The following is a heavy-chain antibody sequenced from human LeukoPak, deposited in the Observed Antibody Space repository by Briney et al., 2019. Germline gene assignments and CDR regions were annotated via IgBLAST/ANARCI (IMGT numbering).Heavy chain of an antibody. Sequence: SETLSLTCAVYGGSFSGYYWSWIRQPPGKGLEWIGYIYYSGSTNYNPSLKSRVTISVDTSKNQFSLKLSSVTAADTAVYYCARDGDSSGWYNAFDIWGQGTMVTVSS. CDR1: GGSFSGYY. CDR2: IYYSGST. V-gene: IGHV4-59*01. J-gene: IGHJ3*02. CDR3: ARDGDSSGWYNAFDI. D-gene: IGHD6-19*01.